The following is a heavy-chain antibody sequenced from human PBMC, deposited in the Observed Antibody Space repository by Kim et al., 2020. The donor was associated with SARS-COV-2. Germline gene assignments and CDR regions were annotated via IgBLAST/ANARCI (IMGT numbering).Heavy chain of an antibody. Sequence: GGSLRLSCAASGFTFSSYGMHWVRQAPGKGLEWVAVICNDGSNKYYADSVKGRFTISRDNSKNTLYLQMNSRRAEDTAVYYCARDGGTDRIQLRLQYYYYGMDVWGQGTTVTVSS. J-gene: IGHJ6*02. V-gene: IGHV3-33*01. CDR3: ARDGGTDRIQLRLQYYYYGMDV. D-gene: IGHD5-18*01. CDR1: GFTFSSYG. CDR2: ICNDGSNK.